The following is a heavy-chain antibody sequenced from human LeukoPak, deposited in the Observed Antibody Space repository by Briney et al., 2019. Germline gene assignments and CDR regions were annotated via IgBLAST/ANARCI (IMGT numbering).Heavy chain of an antibody. CDR3: ARQRLVTSSFDP. J-gene: IGHJ5*02. CDR2: ISNSGST. D-gene: IGHD2-21*01. V-gene: IGHV4-59*08. Sequence: PSETLSLTCTVSGGSITSHYWNWIRQSPGKELEWIGYISNSGSTAYNPSLKGRLTISVDTSKSQFSLKLTSVTAADTAVYYCARQRLVTSSFDPWGQGTLVTVSS. CDR1: GGSITSHY.